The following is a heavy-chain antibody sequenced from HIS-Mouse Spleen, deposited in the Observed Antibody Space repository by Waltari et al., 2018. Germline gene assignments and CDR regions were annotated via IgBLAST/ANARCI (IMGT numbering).Heavy chain of an antibody. Sequence: QVQLVESGGGVVQPGRSLRLSCAASGFTFSSYGMHWVGQVPGKGLEGVAVISYDGSIQYYAASVKGRFTISRDNSKNTLYLQMNSLRAEDTAVYYCAKIRVGATDYWGQGTLVTVSS. CDR3: AKIRVGATDY. CDR2: ISYDGSIQ. V-gene: IGHV3-30*18. CDR1: GFTFSSYG. J-gene: IGHJ4*02. D-gene: IGHD1-26*01.